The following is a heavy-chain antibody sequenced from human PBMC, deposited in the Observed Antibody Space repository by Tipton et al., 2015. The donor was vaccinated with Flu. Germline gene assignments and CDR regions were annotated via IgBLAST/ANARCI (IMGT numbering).Heavy chain of an antibody. Sequence: LRLSCTVSGGSISSSSYYWGWIRQPPGKGLEWIGSIYYSGSTYYNPSLKSRVTISVDTSKNQFSLKLSSVTAADTAVYYCAVADGSGSFDYWGQGTLVTVSS. CDR1: GGSISSSSYY. CDR2: IYYSGST. J-gene: IGHJ4*02. CDR3: AVADGSGSFDY. V-gene: IGHV4-39*07. D-gene: IGHD3-10*01.